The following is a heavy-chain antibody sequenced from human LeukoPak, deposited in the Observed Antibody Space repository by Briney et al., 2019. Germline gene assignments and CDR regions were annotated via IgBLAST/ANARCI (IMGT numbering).Heavy chain of an antibody. J-gene: IGHJ4*02. Sequence: PSETLSLTCTVSGGSISSGSYYWSWIRQPAGKGLEWIGYIYYSGSTNYNPSLKSRVTISVDTSKNQFSLKLSSVTAADTAVYYCARGHYYDSSGSSAFDYWGQGTLVTVSS. CDR3: ARGHYYDSSGSSAFDY. CDR1: GGSISSGSYY. CDR2: IYYSGST. V-gene: IGHV4-61*10. D-gene: IGHD3-22*01.